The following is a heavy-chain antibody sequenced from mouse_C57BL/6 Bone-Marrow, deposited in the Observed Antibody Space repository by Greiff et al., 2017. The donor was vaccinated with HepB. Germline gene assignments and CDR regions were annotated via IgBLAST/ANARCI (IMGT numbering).Heavy chain of an antibody. D-gene: IGHD1-1*01. J-gene: IGHJ4*01. CDR2: ISSGGDYI. CDR1: GFTFSSYA. CDR3: TRGDYGSSYEGGAMDY. Sequence: EVKLVESGEGLVKPGGSLKLSCAASGFTFSSYAMSWVRQTPEKRLEWVAYISSGGDYIYYADTVKGRFTISRDNARNTLYLQMSSLKSEDTAMYYCTRGDYGSSYEGGAMDYWGQGTSVTVSS. V-gene: IGHV5S21*01.